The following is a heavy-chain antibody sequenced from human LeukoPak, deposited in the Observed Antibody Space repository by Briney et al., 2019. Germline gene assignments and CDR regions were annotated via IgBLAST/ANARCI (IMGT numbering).Heavy chain of an antibody. CDR1: EYTFTSYY. V-gene: IGHV1-46*01. Sequence: ASVKVSCKASEYTFTSYYMHWVRQAPGQGLEWMGIINPSGGSTSYAQRFQGRVTMTRDTSTSTVYMELSSLRSEDTAVYYCAREIGPIQLHLWGSAFDYWGQGTLVTVSS. J-gene: IGHJ4*02. D-gene: IGHD5-18*01. CDR2: INPSGGST. CDR3: AREIGPIQLHLWGSAFDY.